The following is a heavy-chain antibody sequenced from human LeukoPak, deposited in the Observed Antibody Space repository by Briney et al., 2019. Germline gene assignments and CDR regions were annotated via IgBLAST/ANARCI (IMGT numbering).Heavy chain of an antibody. Sequence: PGGSVRLSCAVSGFPVSSNFMSWVRQAPGKGLQSVSIMFSGGTTDYSDSVRGRFSISRGSSQNTVSLQMNSLRVEDTAVYYCARGAGSGWPLDKWGQGTLVTVSS. J-gene: IGHJ4*02. D-gene: IGHD6-19*01. CDR2: MFSGGTT. CDR3: ARGAGSGWPLDK. CDR1: GFPVSSNF. V-gene: IGHV3-53*01.